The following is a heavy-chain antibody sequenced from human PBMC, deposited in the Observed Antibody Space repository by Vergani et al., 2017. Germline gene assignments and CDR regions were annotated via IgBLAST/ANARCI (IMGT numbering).Heavy chain of an antibody. Sequence: EVQLVESGGGVVRPGGSLRFSCAASGFTFDDYGMSWVRQAQGKGLGWVSGINWNGGSTGYADSVKGRFTISRDNAKNSLYLQMNSLRAEDTALYYCARDSPFRWRSSWYFDYWGQGTLVTVSS. CDR3: ARDSPFRWRSSWYFDY. CDR1: GFTFDDYG. D-gene: IGHD6-13*01. V-gene: IGHV3-20*04. J-gene: IGHJ4*02. CDR2: INWNGGST.